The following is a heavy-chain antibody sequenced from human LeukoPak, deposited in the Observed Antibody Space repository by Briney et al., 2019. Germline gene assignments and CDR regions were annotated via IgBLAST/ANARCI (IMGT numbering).Heavy chain of an antibody. CDR3: AKDRNVRGYVYGSGAFDI. CDR2: FSADAVST. J-gene: IGHJ3*02. Sequence: PGGSLRLSCVAAGSTFDDYAIPWVRQLPGKGLEGVSLFSADAVSTNYADSLKGRFTFSRDNNKNSLYLQMNSLRSEDTALYYCAKDRNVRGYVYGSGAFDIWGQGTMVTVSS. D-gene: IGHD3-16*01. V-gene: IGHV3-43*02. CDR1: GSTFDDYA.